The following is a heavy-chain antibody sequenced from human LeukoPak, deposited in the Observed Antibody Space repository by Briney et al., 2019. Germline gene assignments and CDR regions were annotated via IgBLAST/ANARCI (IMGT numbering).Heavy chain of an antibody. Sequence: PSKTLSLTCAVYGGSFSGYYWSWIRQPPGKGLEWIGEISHSGSTNYNPSLKSRVTISVDTSKNQFSLKLSSVTAADTAVYYCAGGGATIQEGFDYWGQGTLVTVSS. D-gene: IGHD5-24*01. CDR3: AGGGATIQEGFDY. CDR2: ISHSGST. J-gene: IGHJ4*02. V-gene: IGHV4-34*01. CDR1: GGSFSGYY.